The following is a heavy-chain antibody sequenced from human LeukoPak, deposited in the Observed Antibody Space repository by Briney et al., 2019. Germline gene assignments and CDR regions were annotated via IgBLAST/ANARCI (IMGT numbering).Heavy chain of an antibody. CDR2: IKQDGSEK. CDR1: GFTFSSYW. CDR3: ASRDDGWYPQYFQH. Sequence: GSLRLSCAASGFTFSSYWMSWVRQAPGKGLEWVANIKQDGSEKYYVDSVKGRFTTSRDNAKNSLYLQMNSLRAEDTAVYYCASRDDGWYPQYFQHWGQGTLVTVSS. D-gene: IGHD6-19*01. J-gene: IGHJ1*01. V-gene: IGHV3-7*01.